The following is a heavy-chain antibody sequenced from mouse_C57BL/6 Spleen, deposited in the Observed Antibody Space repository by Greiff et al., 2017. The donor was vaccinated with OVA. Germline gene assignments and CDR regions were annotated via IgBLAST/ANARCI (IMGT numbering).Heavy chain of an antibody. CDR3: ARGTYYYGSSYGGYFDV. Sequence: VQLQQSGAELVKPGASVKISCKASGYAFSSYWMNWVKQRPGKGLEWIGQIYPGDGDTNYNGKFKGKATLTADKSSSTAYMQLSSLTSEDSAVYFCARGTYYYGSSYGGYFDVWGTGTTVTVSS. V-gene: IGHV1-80*01. CDR2: IYPGDGDT. D-gene: IGHD1-1*01. J-gene: IGHJ1*03. CDR1: GYAFSSYW.